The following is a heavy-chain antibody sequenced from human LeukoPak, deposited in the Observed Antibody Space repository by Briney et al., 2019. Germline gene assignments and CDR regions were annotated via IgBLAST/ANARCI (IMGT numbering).Heavy chain of an antibody. Sequence: GGSLRLSCAASGFTFSSYATHWVRQAPGKGLEWVAVISYDGSNKYYADSVKGRFTISRDNSKNTLYLQMNSLRAEDTAVYYCAREGRETSIAAASPFDYWGQGTLVTVSS. J-gene: IGHJ4*02. CDR3: AREGRETSIAAASPFDY. CDR1: GFTFSSYA. CDR2: ISYDGSNK. V-gene: IGHV3-30-3*01. D-gene: IGHD6-13*01.